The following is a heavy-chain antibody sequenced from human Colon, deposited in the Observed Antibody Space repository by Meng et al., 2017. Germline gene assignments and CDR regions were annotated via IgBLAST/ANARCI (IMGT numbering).Heavy chain of an antibody. CDR3: VRQGMTSYSWGY. J-gene: IGHJ4*02. CDR1: SGSISSSNW. Sequence: VQLQESGPGLVKPSGTLSLTCAVSSGSISSSNWWSWVRQPPGKGLEWIGEISQSGTTYYNPSLKSRVTITGDWSKNQFSLNLNSVTAADTALYYCVRQGMTSYSWGYWGQGTLVTASS. D-gene: IGHD3-9*01. CDR2: ISQSGTT. V-gene: IGHV4-4*02.